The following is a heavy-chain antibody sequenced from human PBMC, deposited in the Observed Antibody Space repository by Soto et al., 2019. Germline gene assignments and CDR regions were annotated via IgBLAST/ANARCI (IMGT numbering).Heavy chain of an antibody. D-gene: IGHD3-3*01. J-gene: IGHJ3*02. V-gene: IGHV3-66*01. CDR1: GFTVSSNY. CDR3: AREVRVRGFAFDI. Sequence: SLRLSCAVSGFTVSSNYMNWVRQAPGKGLEWVSFIYSGGNTYYADSVKGRFTISRDNSKNMLYLQMNSLRVEDTAVYYCAREVRVRGFAFDIWGQGTMVT. CDR2: IYSGGNT.